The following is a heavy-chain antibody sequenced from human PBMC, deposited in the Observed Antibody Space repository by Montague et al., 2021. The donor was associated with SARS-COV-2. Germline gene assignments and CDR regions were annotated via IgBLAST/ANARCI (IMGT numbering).Heavy chain of an antibody. V-gene: IGHV4-59*01. Sequence: SETLSLTCTVSGASFTGYYWSWIRQPPGKGLEYIGYVYYSGSTNYNPSLKSRVTMSFDTSKNQFSLTLTSVTAADTAVYYCASRGIRSNDMPTPGFDYWGQGTRVTVSS. CDR1: GASFTGYY. CDR3: ASRGIRSNDMPTPGFDY. CDR2: VYYSGST. J-gene: IGHJ4*02. D-gene: IGHD2-2*01.